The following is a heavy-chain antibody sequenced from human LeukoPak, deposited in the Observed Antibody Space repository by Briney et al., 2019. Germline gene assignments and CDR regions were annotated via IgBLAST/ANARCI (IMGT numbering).Heavy chain of an antibody. D-gene: IGHD5-18*01. CDR3: AKDLRSGYSYGYYYYGMDV. V-gene: IGHV3-23*01. Sequence: GASLRLSCAASGFTFSNYAMSWVRQAPGKGLEWVSAISGSGGSTYYADSVKGRFTISRDNSKNTLYLQMNSLRAEDTAVYYCAKDLRSGYSYGYYYYGMDVWGKGTTVTVSS. CDR2: ISGSGGST. CDR1: GFTFSNYA. J-gene: IGHJ6*04.